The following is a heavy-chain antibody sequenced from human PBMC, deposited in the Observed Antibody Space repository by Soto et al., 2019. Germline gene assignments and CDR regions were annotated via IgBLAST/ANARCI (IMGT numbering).Heavy chain of an antibody. CDR2: IYYSGST. D-gene: IGHD3-10*01. CDR1: GGSISSSSYY. Sequence: SETLSLTCTVSGGSISSSSYYWGWIRQPPGKGLEWIGSIYYSGSTYYNPSLKSRVTISVDTSKNQFSLKLSSVTAADTAVYYCAGKGDHYYYGMDVWGQGTTVTVSS. V-gene: IGHV4-39*01. J-gene: IGHJ6*02. CDR3: AGKGDHYYYGMDV.